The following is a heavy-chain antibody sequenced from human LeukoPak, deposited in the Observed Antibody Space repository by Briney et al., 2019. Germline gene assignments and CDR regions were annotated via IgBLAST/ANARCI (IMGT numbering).Heavy chain of an antibody. Sequence: GGSLRLSCAASGFTFSNSWMHWVRQARGKGLLWVSRMNSDGSITTYADSVKGRFTISRDNAKNTLFLQMNSLRAEDTAVYYCVRALLGTSDSWGQGTLVTVSS. CDR2: MNSDGSIT. J-gene: IGHJ4*02. CDR1: GFTFSNSW. D-gene: IGHD7-27*01. CDR3: VRALLGTSDS. V-gene: IGHV3-74*01.